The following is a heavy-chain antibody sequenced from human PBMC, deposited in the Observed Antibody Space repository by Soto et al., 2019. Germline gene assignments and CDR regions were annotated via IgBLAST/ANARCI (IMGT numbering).Heavy chain of an antibody. Sequence: GGSLRLSCAASGFTFSSYWMSWVRQAPGKGLEWVANIKQDGSEKYYVDSVKGRFTISRDNAKNSLYLQMNSLRAEDTAVYYCAREAEPMRPIISYYMDVWGKGTTVTVSS. CDR3: AREAEPMRPIISYYMDV. CDR1: GFTFSSYW. D-gene: IGHD3-10*01. CDR2: IKQDGSEK. V-gene: IGHV3-7*01. J-gene: IGHJ6*03.